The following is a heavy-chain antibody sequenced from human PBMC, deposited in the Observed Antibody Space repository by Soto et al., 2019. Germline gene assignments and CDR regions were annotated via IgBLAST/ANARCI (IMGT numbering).Heavy chain of an antibody. V-gene: IGHV4-34*01. J-gene: IGHJ5*02. CDR3: ARGKGAYYYDRRRFDP. CDR1: GGSFSGYY. CDR2: INHSGST. Sequence: SETLSLTCAVYGGSFSGYYWSWIRQPPGKGLEWIGEINHSGSTNYNPSLKSRVTISVDTSKNQFSLKLSSVTAADTAVDYCARGKGAYYYDRRRFDPWGQGTLVTVSS. D-gene: IGHD3-22*01.